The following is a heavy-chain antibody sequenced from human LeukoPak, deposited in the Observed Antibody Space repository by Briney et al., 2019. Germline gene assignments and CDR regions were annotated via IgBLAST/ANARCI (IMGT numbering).Heavy chain of an antibody. CDR3: ARDKWLTTTHYFDY. D-gene: IGHD4-11*01. CDR1: GFTFSSYS. Sequence: GGSLRLSCAASGFTFSSYSMNWVRQALGKGLEWVSSISSSSSYIYYADSVKGRFTISRDNAKNSVYLQMNSLRAEDTAVYYCARDKWLTTTHYFDYWGQGTLVTVSS. J-gene: IGHJ4*02. CDR2: ISSSSSYI. V-gene: IGHV3-21*01.